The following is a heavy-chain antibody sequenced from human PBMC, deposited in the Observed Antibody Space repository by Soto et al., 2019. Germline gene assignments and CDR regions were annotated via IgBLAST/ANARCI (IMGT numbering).Heavy chain of an antibody. V-gene: IGHV4-59*01. CDR2: IYYSGST. J-gene: IGHJ4*02. CDR1: GGSISSYY. D-gene: IGHD3-9*01. Sequence: TSETLSLTCTVSGGSISSYYWSWIRQPPGKGLEWIGYIYYSGSTNYNPSLKSRVTISVDTSKNQFSLKLSSVTAADTAVYYCARVGDILTGYYSFDHWGQGTLVTVSS. CDR3: ARVGDILTGYYSFDH.